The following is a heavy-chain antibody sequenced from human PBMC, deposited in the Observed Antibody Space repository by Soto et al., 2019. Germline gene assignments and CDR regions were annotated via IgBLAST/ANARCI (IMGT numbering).Heavy chain of an antibody. CDR1: GFMFGVYW. J-gene: IGHJ4*02. V-gene: IGHV3-7*01. D-gene: IGHD3-22*01. Sequence: EAQLVESGGGLVQPGGSLRLSCEASGFMFGVYWMSWVRQAPGKGLEWVANINDDGSERNYVDSVKCRFTISRDTPNNLLFLQMNSLRDEDTAVYYCAREFYGYYTYCPGDYWGQGTLVAVSS. CDR3: AREFYGYYTYCPGDY. CDR2: INDDGSER.